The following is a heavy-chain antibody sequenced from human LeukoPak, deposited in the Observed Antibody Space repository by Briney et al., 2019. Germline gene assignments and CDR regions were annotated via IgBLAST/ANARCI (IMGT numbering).Heavy chain of an antibody. CDR3: AAMVTPSGYYYYGMDV. J-gene: IGHJ6*02. CDR1: GHTLSSYY. V-gene: IGHV3-74*01. Sequence: GVSLSLLCAPSGHTLSSYYKHCAPEARGKARVCVTRINSDCSSTSYADSVKGRFIISRDNAKNTLYLQMNSLRAEDTAVYYCAAMVTPSGYYYYGMDVWGQGTTVTVSS. CDR2: INSDCSST. D-gene: IGHD2-21*02.